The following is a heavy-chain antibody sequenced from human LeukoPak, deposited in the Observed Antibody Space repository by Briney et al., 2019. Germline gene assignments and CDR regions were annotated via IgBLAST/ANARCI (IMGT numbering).Heavy chain of an antibody. Sequence: PGGSLRLSCAASGFSFTSYSMNWVRQAPGKGLEWVLYISGSGNAKHYIDSVKGRLTISRDNAKNALYLQMNSLRAEDTAVYFCARDHVYAFDYWGQGTQVTVSS. CDR3: ARDHVYAFDY. CDR2: ISGSGNAK. CDR1: GFSFTSYS. V-gene: IGHV3-48*01. D-gene: IGHD2/OR15-2a*01. J-gene: IGHJ4*02.